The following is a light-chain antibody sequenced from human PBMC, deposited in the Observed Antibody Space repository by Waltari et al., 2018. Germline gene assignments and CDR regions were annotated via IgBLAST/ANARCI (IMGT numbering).Light chain of an antibody. CDR1: GVHSPTNMNN. CDR2: GAS. CDR3: QQFQSHLRT. V-gene: IGKV4-1*01. J-gene: IGKJ1*01. Sequence: GVHSPTNMNNLAWYQQKPGQPPTLLVYGASTRTSGVPARFSGSGSGTDCTLTMTSLRAEDVAVYYCQQFQSHLRTFGQGTKVEIK.